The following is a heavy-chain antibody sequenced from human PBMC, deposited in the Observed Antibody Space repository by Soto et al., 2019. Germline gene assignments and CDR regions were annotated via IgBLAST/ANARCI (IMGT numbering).Heavy chain of an antibody. CDR2: IKQDGSEK. J-gene: IGHJ4*02. V-gene: IGHV3-7*01. D-gene: IGHD3-3*01. Sequence: GGSLRLSCAASGFTFSSYWMSWVRQAPGKGLEWVANIKQDGSEKYYVDSVKGRFTISRDNAKNSLYLQMNSLRAEDTAVYYCARDIRFLEWLLTPMYYFDYWGQGTLVTVSS. CDR3: ARDIRFLEWLLTPMYYFDY. CDR1: GFTFSSYW.